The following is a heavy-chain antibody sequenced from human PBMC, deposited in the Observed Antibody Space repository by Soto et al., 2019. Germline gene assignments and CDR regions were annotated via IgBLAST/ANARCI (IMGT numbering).Heavy chain of an antibody. V-gene: IGHV1-18*01. CDR1: GYTFTSYG. CDR2: ISAYNGNT. CDR3: ARTFRCSSTSCLIGLGY. Sequence: QAQLVQSGAEVKKPGASVKVSCKASGYTFTSYGISWVRQAPGQGLEWMGWISAYNGNTNYAQKLQGRVTMTTDTSTSTAYMELRSLRSDDTAVYYCARTFRCSSTSCLIGLGYWGQGTLVTVSS. J-gene: IGHJ4*02. D-gene: IGHD2-2*01.